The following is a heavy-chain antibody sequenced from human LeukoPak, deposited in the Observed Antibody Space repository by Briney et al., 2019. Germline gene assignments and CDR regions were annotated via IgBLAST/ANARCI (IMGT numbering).Heavy chain of an antibody. D-gene: IGHD6-19*01. V-gene: IGHV3-30*02. J-gene: IGHJ4*02. Sequence: GGSLRLSCAASGFTFSSYGMHWVRQAPGKGLEWVAFIRYDGSNKYYADSVEGRFTISRDNSKNTLYLQMNSLRAEDTAVYYCAKEVRSGWSGGYYFDYWGQGTLVTISS. CDR3: AKEVRSGWSGGYYFDY. CDR2: IRYDGSNK. CDR1: GFTFSSYG.